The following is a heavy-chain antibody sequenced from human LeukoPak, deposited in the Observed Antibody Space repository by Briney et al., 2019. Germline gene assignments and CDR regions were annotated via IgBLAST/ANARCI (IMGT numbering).Heavy chain of an antibody. Sequence: GGSLRLSCVVSGFTFSDAWMSWVPQAPGKGLEWVGRIKSKIDGGTIDYAAPVKGRFTISRDDSRNTMYLQMNSLKNEDTAVYYCTTRRQDGWWGQGTLVTVSS. CDR3: TTRRQDGW. J-gene: IGHJ4*02. D-gene: IGHD2-15*01. CDR1: GFTFSDAW. V-gene: IGHV3-15*01. CDR2: IKSKIDGGTI.